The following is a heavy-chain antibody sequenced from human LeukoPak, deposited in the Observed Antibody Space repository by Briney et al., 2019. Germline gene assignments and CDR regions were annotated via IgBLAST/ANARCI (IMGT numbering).Heavy chain of an antibody. V-gene: IGHV4-34*01. Sequence: PSETLSLTFAVYGGSFSHYYWSWIRQPPGKGLEWIGEINHSGSTNYNPSLKSRVTISVDTSKKQFSLKLSSVTAADTAVYYCARRKSLEFRGVTPKYYMDVWGEGITVIVSS. D-gene: IGHD3-10*01. CDR1: GGSFSHYY. CDR3: ARRKSLEFRGVTPKYYMDV. CDR2: INHSGST. J-gene: IGHJ6*03.